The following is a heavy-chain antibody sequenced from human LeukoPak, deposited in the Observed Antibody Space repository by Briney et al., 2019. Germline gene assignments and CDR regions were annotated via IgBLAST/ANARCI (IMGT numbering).Heavy chain of an antibody. CDR3: ARGLEVPVYYYYYYYMDV. Sequence: ASVKVSCKASGYTFTSYDINWVRQATGQGLEWMGWMNPNSGNTGYAQKFQGRVTMTRNTSISTAYMELSSLRSEDTAVYYCARGLEVPVYYYYYYYMDVWGKGTTVTVSS. J-gene: IGHJ6*03. CDR1: GYTFTSYD. D-gene: IGHD3-16*01. CDR2: MNPNSGNT. V-gene: IGHV1-8*01.